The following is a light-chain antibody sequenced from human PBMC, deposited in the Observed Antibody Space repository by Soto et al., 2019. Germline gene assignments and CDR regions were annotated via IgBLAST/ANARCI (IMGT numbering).Light chain of an antibody. V-gene: IGKV1-13*02. Sequence: AIRLTQSPSSLSASVGDRVTITCRASQGISSALAWYQHKPGRAPRLLIYDASSLQSGVSSRFSGSGSGTDFTLTISSLQPEDFATYYCQQFQSYALTLGGGTKLEIK. J-gene: IGKJ4*01. CDR3: QQFQSYALT. CDR2: DAS. CDR1: QGISSA.